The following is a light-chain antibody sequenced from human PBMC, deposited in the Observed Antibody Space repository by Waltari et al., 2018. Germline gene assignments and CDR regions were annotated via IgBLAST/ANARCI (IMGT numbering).Light chain of an antibody. CDR3: QQYNSYPWT. J-gene: IGKJ1*01. V-gene: IGKV1-5*03. CDR2: KAS. CDR1: QSISSW. Sequence: DIQMTQSPSTLSVSVGDRVTITCRASQSISSWLAWYQQKPGKAPKLLIYKASSLESGVPSRFRGSGSGTEFTLTISSLQPDDFATYYCQQYNSYPWTFGQGTKVEIK.